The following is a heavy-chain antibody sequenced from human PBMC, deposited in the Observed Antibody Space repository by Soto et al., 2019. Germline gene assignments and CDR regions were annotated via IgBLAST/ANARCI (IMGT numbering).Heavy chain of an antibody. CDR2: IYYSGST. Sequence: SETLSLTCTVSGGSISSYYWSWIRQPPGKGLEWIGYIYYSGSTNYNPSLKSRVTISVDTSKNQFSLKLSSVTAADTAVYYCASSKVLYNNLDYWGQGTLVTVSS. J-gene: IGHJ4*02. CDR3: ASSKVLYNNLDY. V-gene: IGHV4-59*08. CDR1: GGSISSYY. D-gene: IGHD3-16*01.